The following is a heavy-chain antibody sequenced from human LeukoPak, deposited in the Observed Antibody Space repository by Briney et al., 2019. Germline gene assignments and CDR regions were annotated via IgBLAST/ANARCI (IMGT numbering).Heavy chain of an antibody. CDR1: GGSISSYY. V-gene: IGHV4-59*01. CDR3: ARITYGSGSQLDY. J-gene: IGHJ4*02. CDR2: IYYSGST. D-gene: IGHD3-10*01. Sequence: PSETLSLTCTVSGGSISSYYWSWIRQPPGKGLEWIGYIYYSGSTNYNPSLKSRVTISVDTSKNQFSLKLSSVTAADTAVYYCARITYGSGSQLDYWGQGTLVTVSS.